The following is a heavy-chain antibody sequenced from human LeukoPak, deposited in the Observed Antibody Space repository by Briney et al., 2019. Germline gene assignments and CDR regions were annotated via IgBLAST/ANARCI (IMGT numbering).Heavy chain of an antibody. CDR1: GFTFSSRW. Sequence: GGSLRLSCAVSGFTSGFTFSSRWMHWVRQAPGKGLMGVSLVKDDGSTNYADSVKGRFTVSRDNTMNTLYLQMNNLRVEDTALYFCHPLGYTSNWGQGTLVTVSS. V-gene: IGHV3-74*01. J-gene: IGHJ4*02. CDR2: VKDDGST. D-gene: IGHD6-19*01. CDR3: HPLGYTSN.